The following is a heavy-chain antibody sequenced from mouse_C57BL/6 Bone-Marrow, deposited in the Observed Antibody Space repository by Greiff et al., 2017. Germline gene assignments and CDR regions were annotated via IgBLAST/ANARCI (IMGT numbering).Heavy chain of an antibody. CDR3: ARPPTTVVPYWYFDV. CDR1: GYTFTSYW. CDR2: IHPNSGST. D-gene: IGHD1-1*01. V-gene: IGHV1-64*01. Sequence: VQLQQPGAELVKPGASVKLSCKASGYTFTSYWMHWVKQRPGQGLEWIGMIHPNSGSTNYNEKFKSKATLTVDKSSSTAYMQLSSLTSEDSAVYYCARPPTTVVPYWYFDVWGTGTTVTVSS. J-gene: IGHJ1*03.